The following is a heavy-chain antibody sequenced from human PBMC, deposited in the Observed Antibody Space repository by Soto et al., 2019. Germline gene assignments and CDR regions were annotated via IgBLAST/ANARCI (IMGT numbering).Heavy chain of an antibody. Sequence: PSETLSLTCTVSGGSISSGGYYWSWIRHHPGKGLEWIGYIFYSGSTFYSPSLKSRVTISVDTARNQFSLNLRSVTAADTAVYYCARGEFSSSWYRGSHSGSWGQGTLVTVSS. J-gene: IGHJ4*02. CDR3: ARGEFSSSWYRGSHSGS. CDR2: IFYSGST. D-gene: IGHD6-13*01. CDR1: GGSISSGGYY. V-gene: IGHV4-31*03.